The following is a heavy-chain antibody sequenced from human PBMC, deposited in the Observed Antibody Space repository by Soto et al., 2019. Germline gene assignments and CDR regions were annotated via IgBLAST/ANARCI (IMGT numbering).Heavy chain of an antibody. CDR2: ISYDGSNK. V-gene: IGHV3-30*18. Sequence: GGSLRLSCAASGFTFSSYGMHWVRQAPGKGLEWVAVISYDGSNKYYADSVKGRFTISRDNSKNTLYLQMNSLRAEDTAVYYCAKTYDSSGYLYYFAYWGQGTLVTVSS. D-gene: IGHD3-22*01. CDR3: AKTYDSSGYLYYFAY. CDR1: GFTFSSYG. J-gene: IGHJ4*02.